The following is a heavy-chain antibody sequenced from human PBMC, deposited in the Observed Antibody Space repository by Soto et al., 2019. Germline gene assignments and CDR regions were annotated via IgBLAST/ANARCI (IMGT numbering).Heavy chain of an antibody. CDR3: ARRAYGDDGYYYGMDV. V-gene: IGHV5-51*01. CDR2: IYPGDSDT. Sequence: GESRKISCKGSGYSFTSYWIGWVRQMPGKGLEWMGIIYPGDSDTRYSPSFQGQVTISADKSISTAYLQWSSLKASDTAMYYCARRAYGDDGYYYGMDVWGQGTTVTVSS. CDR1: GYSFTSYW. D-gene: IGHD4-17*01. J-gene: IGHJ6*02.